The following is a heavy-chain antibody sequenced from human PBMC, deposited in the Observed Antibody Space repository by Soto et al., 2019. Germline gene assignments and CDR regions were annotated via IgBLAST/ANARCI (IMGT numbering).Heavy chain of an antibody. CDR2: IYHSGST. V-gene: IGHV4-4*02. CDR1: GVSISTDYW. Sequence: QVQLQESGPGLVKPSGTLSLTCAVSGVSISTDYWWSWVRQPPGKGLEWIGEIYHSGSTNYNPSLXGXAXIXXDRSKNQFSLDLSSVTAADTAVYYCARDTHWGLGNWGQGTLVTVSS. CDR3: ARDTHWGLGN. J-gene: IGHJ4*02. D-gene: IGHD7-27*01.